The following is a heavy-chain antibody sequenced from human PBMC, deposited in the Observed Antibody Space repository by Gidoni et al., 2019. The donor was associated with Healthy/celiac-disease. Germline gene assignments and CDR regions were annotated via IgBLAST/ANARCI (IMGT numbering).Heavy chain of an antibody. V-gene: IGHV3-7*01. CDR3: ARERGEWLPPFCDY. J-gene: IGHJ4*02. CDR2: IKQDGSEK. Sequence: EVQLVESGGGLVQPGGSLRLACAASGFTFSSYWMSWVRQAPGKGLEWVANIKQDGSEKYYVDSVKGRFTISRDNAKNSLYLQMNSLRAEDTAVYYCARERGEWLPPFCDYWGQGTLVTVSS. D-gene: IGHD5-12*01. CDR1: GFTFSSYW.